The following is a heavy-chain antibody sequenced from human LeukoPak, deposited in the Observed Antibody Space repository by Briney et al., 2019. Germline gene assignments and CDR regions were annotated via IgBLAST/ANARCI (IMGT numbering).Heavy chain of an antibody. V-gene: IGHV3-53*01. CDR1: GFTFSSYS. J-gene: IGHJ4*02. D-gene: IGHD6-19*01. Sequence: GGSLRLSCEASGFTFSSYSMNWVRQAPGKGLEWVSVIYSGGSTYYADSVKGRFTISRDNSKNTLYLQMNSLRAEDTAVYYCARDVSSGLDYWGQGTLVTVSS. CDR3: ARDVSSGLDY. CDR2: IYSGGST.